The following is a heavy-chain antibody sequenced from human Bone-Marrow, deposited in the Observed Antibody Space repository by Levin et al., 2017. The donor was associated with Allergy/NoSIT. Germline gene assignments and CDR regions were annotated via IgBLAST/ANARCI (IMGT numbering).Heavy chain of an antibody. Sequence: NSSETLSLTCVVSGASIRSNNWWSWVRQAPGKGLEWIGQSHHSWGTNYGTPLRSRVTISVDTYRNQFSLTLTSLTAADTAIYYCGRVREGNNRYSEYYEDWGQGTLVIVSS. CDR2: SHHSWGT. V-gene: IGHV4-4*02. CDR1: GASIRSNNW. CDR3: GRVREGNNRYSEYYED. J-gene: IGHJ1*01. D-gene: IGHD3-9*01.